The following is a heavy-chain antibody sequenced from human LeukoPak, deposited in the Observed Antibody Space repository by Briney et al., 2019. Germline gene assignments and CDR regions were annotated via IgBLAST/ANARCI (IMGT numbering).Heavy chain of an antibody. V-gene: IGHV3-66*01. J-gene: IGHJ4*02. CDR3: ARERARTYFDY. Sequence: GGSLRLSCAASGFTVSSNYMSWVRQAPGKGLEWVSVIYSGGSTYYADPVEGRFTISRDNSKNTLYLQMNSLRAEDTAVYYCARERARTYFDYWGQGTLVTVSS. CDR1: GFTVSSNY. CDR2: IYSGGST.